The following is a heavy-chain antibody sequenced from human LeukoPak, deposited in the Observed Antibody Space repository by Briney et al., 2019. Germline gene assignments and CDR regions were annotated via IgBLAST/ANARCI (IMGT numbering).Heavy chain of an antibody. D-gene: IGHD3-3*01. Sequence: GASVKVSCKASGYTFTSYYMHWVRQAPGQGLEWMGIINPSGGNTSYAQKFQGRVTMTRDTSTSTAYMELSSLRSEDTAVYYCARVTAIFGVVIGFDYWGQGTLVTVSS. CDR2: INPSGGNT. V-gene: IGHV1-46*01. J-gene: IGHJ4*02. CDR3: ARVTAIFGVVIGFDY. CDR1: GYTFTSYY.